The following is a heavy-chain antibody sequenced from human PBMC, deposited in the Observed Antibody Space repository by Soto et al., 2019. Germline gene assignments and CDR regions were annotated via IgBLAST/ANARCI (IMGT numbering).Heavy chain of an antibody. J-gene: IGHJ1*01. D-gene: IGHD3-22*01. V-gene: IGHV1-18*01. CDR2: ISAYNGNT. CDR1: GYTFTSYG. Sequence: VASVKVSCKASGYTFTSYGTSWVRQAPGQGLEWMGWISAYNGNTNYAQKLQGRVTMTTDTSTSTAYMELRSLRSDDTAVYYCARDLYYDSSGYPPLQHWGQGTLVTVSS. CDR3: ARDLYYDSSGYPPLQH.